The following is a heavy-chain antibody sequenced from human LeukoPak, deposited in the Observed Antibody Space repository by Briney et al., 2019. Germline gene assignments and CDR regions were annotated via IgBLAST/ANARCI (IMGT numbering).Heavy chain of an antibody. CDR2: IYPRDGST. CDR1: GYTFTNNY. V-gene: IGHV1-46*01. J-gene: IGHJ4*02. CDR3: ARDQEGFDY. Sequence: ASVKVSCKASGYTFTNNYLHWVRQAPGQGLEWMGMIYPRDGSTSYAQNFQGRVTVTRDTSTTTVHMELRGLRSEDTAVYYYARDQEGFDYWGQGTVVTVSS.